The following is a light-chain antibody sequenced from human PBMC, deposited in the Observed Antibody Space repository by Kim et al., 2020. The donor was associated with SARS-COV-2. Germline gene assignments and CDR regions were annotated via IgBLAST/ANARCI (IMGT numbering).Light chain of an antibody. J-gene: IGKJ3*01. V-gene: IGKV3-15*01. CDR2: DAS. Sequence: DIVMSQSPATLSLSPGETATLSCRASQSLSDHLAWYQQKPGQAPRLLIYDASTGATGLPARFSGSDSGTDFTLTISSLQSEDFVVYYCQQYNSWPFTFGPGTKVDIK. CDR1: QSLSDH. CDR3: QQYNSWPFT.